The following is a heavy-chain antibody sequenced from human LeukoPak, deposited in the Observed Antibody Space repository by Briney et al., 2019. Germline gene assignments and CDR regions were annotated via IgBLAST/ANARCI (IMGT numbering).Heavy chain of an antibody. V-gene: IGHV4-39*07. CDR2: IYYSGST. J-gene: IGHJ3*02. CDR3: VREGWQWLVHAFDI. Sequence: WETLCLTCTVSGGSISSSNHYWGWIRQPPGKGLEWIGNIYYSGSTYYKSSLKSRVTISVDTSKNQFSLKLSSVTAADTAVYYCVREGWQWLVHAFDIWGQGTMVTGSS. CDR1: GGSISSSNHY. D-gene: IGHD6-19*01.